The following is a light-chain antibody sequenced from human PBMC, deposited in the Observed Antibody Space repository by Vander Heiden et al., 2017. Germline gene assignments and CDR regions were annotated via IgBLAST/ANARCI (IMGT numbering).Light chain of an antibody. CDR3: VQYMGSGIWV. Sequence: QTVVPQEASFLVSSGGIVPFTCGWSSGAVSTTYYPSWYQQNPGQAPRTLVYNTNTRSSGVPDRFSGSILGDKAALTITGAQAEDESDYYCVQYMGSGIWVFGGGTKLTVL. CDR2: NTN. CDR1: SGAVSTTYY. J-gene: IGLJ3*02. V-gene: IGLV8-61*01.